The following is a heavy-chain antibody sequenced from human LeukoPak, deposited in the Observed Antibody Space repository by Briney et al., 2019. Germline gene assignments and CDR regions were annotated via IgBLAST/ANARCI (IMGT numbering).Heavy chain of an antibody. V-gene: IGHV1-24*01. CDR1: GYILSELS. CDR2: FDPEEDET. D-gene: IGHD6-19*01. Sequence: ASVKVSCKVSGYILSELSMHWVRQPPGKGLEWMGGFDPEEDETIYAQRFQGRVTMTRDMSTNTVSLEMSSLTSEDTGVYYCARSLYDSGWYSQFDYWGQGTLVTVSS. J-gene: IGHJ4*02. CDR3: ARSLYDSGWYSQFDY.